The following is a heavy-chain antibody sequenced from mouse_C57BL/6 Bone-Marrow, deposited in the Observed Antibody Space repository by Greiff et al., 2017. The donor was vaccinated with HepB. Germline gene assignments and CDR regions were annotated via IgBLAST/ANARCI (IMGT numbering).Heavy chain of an antibody. J-gene: IGHJ3*01. V-gene: IGHV5-12*01. Sequence: EVKLVESGGGLVQPGGSLKLSCAASGFTFSDYYMYWVRQTPEKRLEWVAYISNGGGSTYYPDTVKGRFTISRDNAKNTLYLQMSRLTSEDTAMYYCARPRIYYYVSSYAWFAYWGQGTLVTVSA. D-gene: IGHD1-1*01. CDR2: ISNGGGST. CDR1: GFTFSDYY. CDR3: ARPRIYYYVSSYAWFAY.